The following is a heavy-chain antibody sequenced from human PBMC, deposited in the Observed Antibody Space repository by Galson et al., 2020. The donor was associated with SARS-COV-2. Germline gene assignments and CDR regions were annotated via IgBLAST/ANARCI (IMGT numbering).Heavy chain of an antibody. J-gene: IGHJ6*02. CDR2: ISAYNGNT. V-gene: IGHV1-18*01. CDR1: GYSFTSYG. D-gene: IGHD3-10*02. Sequence: ASVKVSCKASGYSFTSYGISWVRQAPGQGPEWMGWISAYNGNTMYAKKLQGRVTMTTDTAPSTAYMELRSLRYDDTAVYYCARDVLVRGVYFYYGMDVWGQGTTVTVSS. CDR3: ARDVLVRGVYFYYGMDV.